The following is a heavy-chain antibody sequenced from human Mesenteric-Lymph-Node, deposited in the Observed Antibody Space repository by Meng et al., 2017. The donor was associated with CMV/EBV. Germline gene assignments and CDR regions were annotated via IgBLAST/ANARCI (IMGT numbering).Heavy chain of an antibody. CDR3: AKESDPQGVWSTYSQTDH. V-gene: IGHV3-30*02. CDR1: GFPFRNYG. D-gene: IGHD3-3*01. J-gene: IGHJ5*02. CDR2: LRYDESNR. Sequence: GGSLRLSCAASGFPFRNYGMHWVRQAPGKGLEWVAFLRYDESNRYYADSVKGRFTISRDNSKNTLSLQMNSLRAEDTAVYYCAKESDPQGVWSTYSQTDHWGQGTLVTVSS.